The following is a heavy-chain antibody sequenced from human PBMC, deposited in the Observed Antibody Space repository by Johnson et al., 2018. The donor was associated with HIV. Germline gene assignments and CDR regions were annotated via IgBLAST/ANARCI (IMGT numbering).Heavy chain of an antibody. D-gene: IGHD1-26*01. J-gene: IGHJ3*02. V-gene: IGHV3-23*04. CDR2: ISGSGGST. CDR1: GFTFSNYA. CDR3: AKGGSYAPFEALDS. Sequence: VQLVESGGGLVQPGGSLRLSCAASGFTFSNYAMTWVRQAPGKGLEWVSGISGSGGSTYYADSVKGRFTISRDSSKNPLYLQINSLRAEDTAVYYWAKGGSYAPFEALDSWGRGTMVTVSS.